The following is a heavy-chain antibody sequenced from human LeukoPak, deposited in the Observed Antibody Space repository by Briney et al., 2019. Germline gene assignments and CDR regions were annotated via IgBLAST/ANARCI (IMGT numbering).Heavy chain of an antibody. CDR2: INSDGSST. CDR1: GFTFSSYW. D-gene: IGHD2-2*01. Sequence: GGSLRLSCAASGFTFSSYWMHWVRQAPGKGLVWVSRINSDGSSTSYADSVKGRFTISRDNAKNTLCLQMNSLRAEDTAVYYCARVPYCSSTSCTQANWFDPWGQGTLVTVSS. V-gene: IGHV3-74*01. CDR3: ARVPYCSSTSCTQANWFDP. J-gene: IGHJ5*02.